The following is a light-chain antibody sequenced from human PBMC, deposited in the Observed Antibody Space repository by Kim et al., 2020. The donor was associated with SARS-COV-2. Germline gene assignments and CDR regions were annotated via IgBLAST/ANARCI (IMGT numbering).Light chain of an antibody. Sequence: SSELTQDSAVSVALGQTVRITCQGDSLRSYYASWYQQKPGQAPVPVIYGKNNRPSGIPDRFSGSSSGNTASLTITGAQAEDEADYYCNSRDSSGNHWVFGGGTQLTVL. J-gene: IGLJ3*02. CDR2: GKN. CDR3: NSRDSSGNHWV. V-gene: IGLV3-19*01. CDR1: SLRSYY.